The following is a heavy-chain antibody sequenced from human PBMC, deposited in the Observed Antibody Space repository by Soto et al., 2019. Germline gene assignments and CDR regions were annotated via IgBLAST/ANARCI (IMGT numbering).Heavy chain of an antibody. J-gene: IGHJ4*02. CDR3: ASVPRGAYYDFLSGYYNRYFDY. CDR1: GYTFTSYD. Sequence: ASVKGSCKASGYTFTSYDINWVRQATGQGLEWMGWMNPNSGNKGYAQKFQGRVTMTRKNSISTAYMELSSLRSEDTAVYYCASVPRGAYYDFLSGYYNRYFDYCGQGPLVPFSS. V-gene: IGHV1-8*01. D-gene: IGHD3-3*01. CDR2: MNPNSGNK.